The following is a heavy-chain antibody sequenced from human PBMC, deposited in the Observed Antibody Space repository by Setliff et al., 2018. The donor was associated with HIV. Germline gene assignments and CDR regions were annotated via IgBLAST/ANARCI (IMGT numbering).Heavy chain of an antibody. CDR3: SRQQLDGFRYKYYYMDV. Sequence: SETLSLTCAVSGYSISSGYYWGWIRQPPGKGLEWIGSIYHSGSTYYNPSLESRVTISLDTANNHFSLNLRSVTAADTAVYYCSRQQLDGFRYKYYYMDVWGKGTTVTVSS. CDR1: GYSISSGYY. D-gene: IGHD6-13*01. CDR2: IYHSGST. V-gene: IGHV4-38-2*01. J-gene: IGHJ6*03.